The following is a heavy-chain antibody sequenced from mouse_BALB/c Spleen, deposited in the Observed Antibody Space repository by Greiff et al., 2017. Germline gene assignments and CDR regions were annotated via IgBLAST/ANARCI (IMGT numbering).Heavy chain of an antibody. D-gene: IGHD1-1*01. CDR1: GFSFSSYG. CDR2: ISSGGSYT. CDR3: ARHFTTVVATTPYAMDY. Sequence: EVQGVESGGDLVKPGGSLKLSCAASGFSFSSYGMSWVRQTPDKRLEWVATISSGGSYTYYPDSVKGRFTISRDNAKNTLYLHMSSLKSEDTAMYYCARHFTTVVATTPYAMDYWGQGTSVTVSS. J-gene: IGHJ4*01. V-gene: IGHV5-6*01.